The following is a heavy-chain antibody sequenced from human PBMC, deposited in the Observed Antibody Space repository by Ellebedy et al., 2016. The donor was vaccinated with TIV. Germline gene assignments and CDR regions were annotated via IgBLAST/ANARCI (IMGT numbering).Heavy chain of an antibody. CDR3: ARERIQLWLPESYYFDY. CDR2: IYYSGST. CDR1: GGSISSGDYY. V-gene: IGHV4-30-4*01. J-gene: IGHJ4*02. Sequence: MPSETLSLTCTVSGGSISSGDYYWSWIRQPPGKGLEWIGYIYYSGSTYYNPSLKSRVTISVDPSKNQFSLKLSSVTAADTAVYYCARERIQLWLPESYYFDYWGQGTLVTVSS. D-gene: IGHD5-18*01.